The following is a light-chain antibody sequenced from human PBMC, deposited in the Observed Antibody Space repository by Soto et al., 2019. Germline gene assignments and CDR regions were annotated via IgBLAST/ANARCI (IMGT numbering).Light chain of an antibody. V-gene: IGKV1-5*01. CDR1: QSISSW. CDR2: DAS. J-gene: IGKJ1*01. Sequence: DIQMTQSPXPLSASVGDRVTITCRASQSISSWLAWYQQKPGKAPKLLIYDASSLESGVPSRFSGSGSGTEFTLTISSLQPDDFATYYCQQYNSYWTFGQGTKVDIK. CDR3: QQYNSYWT.